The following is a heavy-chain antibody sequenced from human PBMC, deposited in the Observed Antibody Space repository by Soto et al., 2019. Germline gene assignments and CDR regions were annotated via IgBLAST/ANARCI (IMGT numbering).Heavy chain of an antibody. CDR1: RFIFSNYG. CDR2: IWYDGSNK. V-gene: IGHV3-33*01. J-gene: IGHJ4*02. D-gene: IGHD2-21*02. CDR3: ARERCGGDCPRLDY. Sequence: QVQLVESGGGVVQPGRSLRLSCAASRFIFSNYGMYWVRQAPGKGLEWVAVIWYDGSNKDYADSVKGRFTISRDNSKNMLYLQVNSLRAEDTAVYYCARERCGGDCPRLDYWGQGTLVTVSS.